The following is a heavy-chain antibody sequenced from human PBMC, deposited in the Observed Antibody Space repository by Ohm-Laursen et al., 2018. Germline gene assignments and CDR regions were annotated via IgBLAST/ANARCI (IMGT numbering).Heavy chain of an antibody. CDR1: GGSISSSSYC. CDR2: IYYSGST. J-gene: IGHJ3*01. V-gene: IGHV4-39*01. D-gene: IGHD3-3*01. CDR3: ARAFWNGYNNAFDV. Sequence: GTLSLTCSVSGGSISSSSYCWGWIRQPPGKGLEWIGNIYYSGSTYYNPSLRSRVSISIHTSQNQFSLKLSSVTATDTAVYYCARAFWNGYNNAFDVWGQGTMVTVSS.